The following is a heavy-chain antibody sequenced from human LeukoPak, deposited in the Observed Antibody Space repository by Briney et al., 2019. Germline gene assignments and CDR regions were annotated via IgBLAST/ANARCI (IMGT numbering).Heavy chain of an antibody. J-gene: IGHJ5*02. CDR3: ARDGGRRSSSWYFSWFDP. CDR2: IYTSGST. CDR1: GGSISSGSYY. V-gene: IGHV4-61*02. Sequence: SQTLSHTCTVSGGSISSGSYYWSWIRQPAGKGLEWIGRIYTSGSTNYNPSLKSRVTISVDTSKNQFSLKLSSVTAADTAVYYCARDGGRRSSSWYFSWFDPWGQGTLVTVSS. D-gene: IGHD6-13*01.